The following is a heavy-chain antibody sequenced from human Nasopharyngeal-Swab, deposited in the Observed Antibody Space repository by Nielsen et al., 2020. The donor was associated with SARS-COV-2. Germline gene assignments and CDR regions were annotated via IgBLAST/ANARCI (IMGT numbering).Heavy chain of an antibody. V-gene: IGHV1-18*01. J-gene: IGHJ4*02. D-gene: IGHD3-22*01. CDR3: ARDYYDSRGYYVFDY. Sequence: ASVKVSCKASGYTFTSYGISWVRQAPGQGLEWMGWISAYNGNTNYAQKLQGRVTMTTDTSTSTAYMELRSLRSDDTAVYYCARDYYDSRGYYVFDYWGQGTLVTVSS. CDR1: GYTFTSYG. CDR2: ISAYNGNT.